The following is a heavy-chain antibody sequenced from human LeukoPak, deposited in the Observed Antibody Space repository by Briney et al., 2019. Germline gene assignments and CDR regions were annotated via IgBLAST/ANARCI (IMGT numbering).Heavy chain of an antibody. Sequence: GGSLRLSCAASGFSFSSYAMHWVRQTPGKGLEWVAVTSNHGNDGFYADSVKGRFIISRDNSQNTLYLQMHSLRAKDTAVYYCTRDRGSMNDYDSWGQGTLVTVSS. CDR2: TSNHGNDG. D-gene: IGHD2/OR15-2a*01. V-gene: IGHV3-30*01. J-gene: IGHJ4*02. CDR3: TRDRGSMNDYDS. CDR1: GFSFSSYA.